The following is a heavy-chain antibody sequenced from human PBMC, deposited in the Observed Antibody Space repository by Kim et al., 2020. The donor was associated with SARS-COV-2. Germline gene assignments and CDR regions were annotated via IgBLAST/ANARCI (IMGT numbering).Heavy chain of an antibody. D-gene: IGHD2-8*01. J-gene: IGHJ4*02. V-gene: IGHV3-9*01. CDR3: AKDKGLTGRRGSDY. CDR1: GFTFDDYA. CDR2: ISWNSGSI. Sequence: GGSLRLSCAASGFTFDDYAMHWVRQAPGKGLEWVSGISWNSGSIGYADSVKGRFTISRDNAKNSLYLQMNSLRAEDTALYYCAKDKGLTGRRGSDYWGQG.